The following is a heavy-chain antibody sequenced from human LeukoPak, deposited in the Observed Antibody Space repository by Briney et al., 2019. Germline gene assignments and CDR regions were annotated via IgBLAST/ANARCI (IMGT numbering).Heavy chain of an antibody. Sequence: ASVKVSCKASGGTFSSYAISWVRQAPGQGLEWMGRIIPILGIANYAQKFQGRVTMTTDTSTSTAYMELRSLRSDDTAVYYCARVVSLVVAATPSDYWGQGTLVTVSS. CDR2: IIPILGIA. D-gene: IGHD2-15*01. V-gene: IGHV1-69*04. J-gene: IGHJ4*02. CDR1: GGTFSSYA. CDR3: ARVVSLVVAATPSDY.